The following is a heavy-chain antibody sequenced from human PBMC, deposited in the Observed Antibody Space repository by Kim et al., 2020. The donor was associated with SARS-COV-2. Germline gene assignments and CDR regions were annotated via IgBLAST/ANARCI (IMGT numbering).Heavy chain of an antibody. V-gene: IGHV3-7*03. CDR1: GFILSSYW. Sequence: GGSLRLSCAASGFILSSYWMSWVRQAPGKGLEWVAKMNQDGSEKYYVVSVKGRFIISRDNAKNSFYLQMNSLGAEDTAVYYCARGRYSGYYDFWGQGTLVTVSS. CDR3: ARGRYSGYYDF. J-gene: IGHJ4*02. CDR2: MNQDGSEK. D-gene: IGHD5-12*01.